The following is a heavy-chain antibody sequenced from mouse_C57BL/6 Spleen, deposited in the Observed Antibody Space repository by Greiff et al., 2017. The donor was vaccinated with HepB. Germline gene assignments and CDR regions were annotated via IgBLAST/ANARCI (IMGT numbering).Heavy chain of an antibody. Sequence: VQLQQSGAELVRPGASVNLSCTASGFNFTDDYVYWVQQRPEQGLEWIGWIDPVNGDTEYSSKFQGKATITADTPSNTAFLQLSSLTSEATAVYYCAFYGLAYWGQGTLVTVSA. D-gene: IGHD1-1*02. CDR1: GFNFTDDY. CDR2: IDPVNGDT. CDR3: AFYGLAY. V-gene: IGHV14-4*01. J-gene: IGHJ3*01.